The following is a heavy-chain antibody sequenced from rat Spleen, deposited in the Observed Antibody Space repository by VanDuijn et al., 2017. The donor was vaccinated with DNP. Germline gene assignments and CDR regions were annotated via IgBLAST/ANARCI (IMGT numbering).Heavy chain of an antibody. V-gene: IGHV2-72*01. CDR2: IWAGGST. Sequence: QVQMKETGPGLVQTTQTLSVTCTVSGFSLTSYGVHWVRQPLGEGLVWMGTIWAGGSTTYNPAVKSRLSILRDTSKSQVFLKMNSLQPEDTGTYYCVRQIKYGSYGYWGQGVTVTVSS. J-gene: IGHJ2*01. D-gene: IGHD1-3*01. CDR3: VRQIKYGSYGY. CDR1: GFSLTSYG.